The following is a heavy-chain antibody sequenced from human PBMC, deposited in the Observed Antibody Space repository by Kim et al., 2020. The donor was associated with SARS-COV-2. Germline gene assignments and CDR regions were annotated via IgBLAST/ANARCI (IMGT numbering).Heavy chain of an antibody. D-gene: IGHD6-6*01. V-gene: IGHV3-43*01. J-gene: IGHJ4*02. Sequence: YADSVKGRFTISRDNSKNSLFLQMDSLRTDDTALYYCAKDRWSSSSSRFDYWGQGTLVSVSS. CDR3: AKDRWSSSSSRFDY.